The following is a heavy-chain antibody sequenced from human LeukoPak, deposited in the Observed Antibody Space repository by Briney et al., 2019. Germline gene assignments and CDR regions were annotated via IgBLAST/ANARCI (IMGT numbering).Heavy chain of an antibody. D-gene: IGHD4-11*01. CDR2: IYYSGST. J-gene: IGHJ4*02. Sequence: SETLSLTCTVSGGSISSYYWSWIRQRPGKGLEWSGYIYYSGSTYYNPSLKSRVTMSVDTSKNQFSLKLSSVTAADTAVYYCARGPYRNSFDYWGQGTLVTVSS. V-gene: IGHV4-59*06. CDR1: GGSISSYY. CDR3: ARGPYRNSFDY.